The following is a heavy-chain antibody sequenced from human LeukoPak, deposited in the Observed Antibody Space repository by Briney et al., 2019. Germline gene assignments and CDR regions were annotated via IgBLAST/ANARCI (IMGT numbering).Heavy chain of an antibody. D-gene: IGHD3-22*01. CDR1: GFTVSSNY. J-gene: IGHJ3*02. Sequence: GGSLRLSCAASGFTVSSNYMSWVRQAPGKGLEWVSSFYRGISTYYADFVKGRFTTSRDHSKNTVYLQMDSLRPEDTAVYYCARYYDSSGYTQGAFDIWGQGTMVTVS. V-gene: IGHV3-66*02. CDR2: FYRGIST. CDR3: ARYYDSSGYTQGAFDI.